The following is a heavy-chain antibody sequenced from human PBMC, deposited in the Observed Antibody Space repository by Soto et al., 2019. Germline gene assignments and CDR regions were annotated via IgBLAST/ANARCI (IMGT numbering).Heavy chain of an antibody. CDR1: GGSFTGYY. CDR3: ASLAADFWSGFTSFDY. D-gene: IGHD3-3*01. J-gene: IGHJ4*02. V-gene: IGHV4-34*01. CDR2: INHSGST. Sequence: SETLSLTCAVYGGSFTGYYWSWIRRPPGKGLEWIGEINHSGSTNYNPSLKSRVNISLDRSKNQFSLKLSSVTAADTAVYYCASLAADFWSGFTSFDYWGQGTPVTVSS.